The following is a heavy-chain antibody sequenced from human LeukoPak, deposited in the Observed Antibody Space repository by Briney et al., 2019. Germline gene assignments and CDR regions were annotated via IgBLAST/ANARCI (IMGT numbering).Heavy chain of an antibody. J-gene: IGHJ6*02. CDR3: ARGQYQLLLSPSDYYYYGMDV. V-gene: IGHV1-69*04. CDR1: GGTFSSYA. CDR2: IIPIFGIA. Sequence: GASVKVSCKASGGTFSSYAISWVRQAPGQGLEWMGRIIPIFGIANYAQKFQGRVTVTADKSTSPAYMELSSLRSEDTAVYYCARGQYQLLLSPSDYYYYGMDVWGQGTTVTVSS. D-gene: IGHD2-2*01.